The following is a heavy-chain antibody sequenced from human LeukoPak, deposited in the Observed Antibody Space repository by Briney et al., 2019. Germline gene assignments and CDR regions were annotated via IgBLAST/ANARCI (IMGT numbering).Heavy chain of an antibody. Sequence: GRSLRLSCAASGFTFSSYGMHWVRQAPGKGLEWVAVIWYDGSNKYYADSVMGRFTISRDNSKNTLYLQMNSLRAEDTAVYYCARGLPRVDYWGQGTLVTVSS. J-gene: IGHJ4*02. CDR3: ARGLPRVDY. CDR2: IWYDGSNK. D-gene: IGHD4-17*01. CDR1: GFTFSSYG. V-gene: IGHV3-33*01.